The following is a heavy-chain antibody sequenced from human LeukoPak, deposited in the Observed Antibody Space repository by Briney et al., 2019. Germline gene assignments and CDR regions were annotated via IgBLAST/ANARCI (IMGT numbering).Heavy chain of an antibody. J-gene: IGHJ6*03. CDR3: ARGVRHYYGSGSYYFYYYYYYMDV. Sequence: ASVKVSCKASGYTFTSYDINWMRQATGQGLEWMGWMNPNSGNTGYAQKFQGRVTMTRNTSISTAYMELSSLRSEDTAVYYCARGVRHYYGSGSYYFYYYYYYMDVWGKGTTVTISS. D-gene: IGHD3-10*01. CDR2: MNPNSGNT. CDR1: GYTFTSYD. V-gene: IGHV1-8*01.